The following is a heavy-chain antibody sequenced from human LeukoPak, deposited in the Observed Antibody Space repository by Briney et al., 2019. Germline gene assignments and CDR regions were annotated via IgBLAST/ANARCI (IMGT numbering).Heavy chain of an antibody. Sequence: PGGALRLSCAASGFTFSTYSMSWVRQTPGKGLEWVSSFIGSGGSTYYADSVKGRFTISRDNSKNTLYLQMNSLRAEDTAVYYCAKDPSSSWYGKHYMDVWGKGTTVTISS. J-gene: IGHJ6*03. D-gene: IGHD6-13*01. CDR1: GFTFSTYS. CDR2: FIGSGGST. CDR3: AKDPSSSWYGKHYMDV. V-gene: IGHV3-23*01.